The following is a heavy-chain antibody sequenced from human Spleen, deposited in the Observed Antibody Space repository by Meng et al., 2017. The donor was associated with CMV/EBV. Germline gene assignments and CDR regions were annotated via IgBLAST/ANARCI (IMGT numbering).Heavy chain of an antibody. J-gene: IGHJ5*02. CDR3: ARAPPYCSSTSCFNWFDP. CDR1: FTCSSYS. Sequence: FTCSSYSMNWVRQAPGKGLEWVSSISSSSSYIYYADSVKGRFTISRDNAKNSLYLQMNSLRAEDTAVYYCARAPPYCSSTSCFNWFDPWGQGTLVTVSS. D-gene: IGHD2-2*01. V-gene: IGHV3-21*01. CDR2: ISSSSSYI.